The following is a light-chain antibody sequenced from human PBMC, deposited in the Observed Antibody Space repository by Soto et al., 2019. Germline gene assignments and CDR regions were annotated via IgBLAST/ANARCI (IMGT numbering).Light chain of an antibody. J-gene: IGLJ1*01. CDR2: EVS. CDR1: SSDVGGYNS. V-gene: IGLV2-8*01. Sequence: QSVLTQPPSASGSPVQSVTISCTGTSSDVGGYNSVSWYQQHPGKAPKLMIYEVSKRPSGVPDRFSGSKSGNTASLTVSGLQAEDEADYYCSSYAGSNNLYVFGTGTKLTVL. CDR3: SSYAGSNNLYV.